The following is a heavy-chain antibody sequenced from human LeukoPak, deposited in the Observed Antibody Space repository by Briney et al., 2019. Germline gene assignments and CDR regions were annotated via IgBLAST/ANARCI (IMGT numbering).Heavy chain of an antibody. Sequence: GGSLRLSCAASGFTVSSNYMSWVRQAPGKGLEWVSVIYSGGSTYYADSVKGRFTISRDNAKNTLYLQMNSLRAEDMAVYYCASMRWLQSSVDYWGQGTLVTVSS. D-gene: IGHD5-24*01. CDR1: GFTVSSNY. J-gene: IGHJ4*02. CDR2: IYSGGST. V-gene: IGHV3-66*01. CDR3: ASMRWLQSSVDY.